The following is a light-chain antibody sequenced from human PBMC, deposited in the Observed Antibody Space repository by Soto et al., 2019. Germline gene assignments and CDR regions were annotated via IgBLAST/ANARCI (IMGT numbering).Light chain of an antibody. V-gene: IGKV3-15*01. Sequence: EVVMTQSPATLSVSPGDKATLSCRASQSVSSHLAWYQQKHGQAPRLLIYGASTRASGVPARFSGSGAGTEFTLTISSLQSEDFGIYYCQQYDDWRLLTFGGGTKVEI. J-gene: IGKJ4*01. CDR2: GAS. CDR1: QSVSSH. CDR3: QQYDDWRLLT.